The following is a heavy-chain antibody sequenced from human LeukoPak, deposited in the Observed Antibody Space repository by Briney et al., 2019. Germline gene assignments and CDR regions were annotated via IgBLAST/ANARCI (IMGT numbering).Heavy chain of an antibody. CDR3: AKGSPYSYGPYFDY. Sequence: PGGSLRLSCAASGFTFSSYGMHWVRQAPGKGLEWVAVISYDGSNKYYADSVKGRFTISRDNSKNTLYLQMNSLRAEDTAVYYCAKGSPYSYGPYFDYWGQGTLVTVSS. D-gene: IGHD5-18*01. V-gene: IGHV3-30*18. CDR2: ISYDGSNK. J-gene: IGHJ4*02. CDR1: GFTFSSYG.